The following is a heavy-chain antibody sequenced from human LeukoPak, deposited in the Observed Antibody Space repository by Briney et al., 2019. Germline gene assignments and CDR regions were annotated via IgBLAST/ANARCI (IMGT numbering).Heavy chain of an antibody. CDR2: IESQIDGGTT. J-gene: IGHJ6*02. CDR3: TTDEDWNYARKDV. Sequence: TGGSLRLSCAASGFTFNYAWMSWVRQVPGKGLEWVGQIESQIDGGTTDYAAPVKVRFTISRDDSESMMYLQMNSLRIEDTAVYYCTTDEDWNYARKDVWGQGATVIVSS. V-gene: IGHV3-15*04. D-gene: IGHD1-7*01. CDR1: GFTFNYAW.